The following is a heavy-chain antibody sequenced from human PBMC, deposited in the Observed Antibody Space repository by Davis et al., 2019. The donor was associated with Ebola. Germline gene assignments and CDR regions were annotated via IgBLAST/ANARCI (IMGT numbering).Heavy chain of an antibody. CDR2: INPNSGGT. CDR1: GYTFTGYY. V-gene: IGHV1-2*04. Sequence: AASVKVSCKASGYTFTGYYMHWVRQAPGQGLEWMGWINPNSGGTNYAQKFQGWVTMTRDTSISTAYMELSRLRSDDTAVYYCARGDPYYYYGMDVWGQGTTVTVSS. CDR3: ARGDPYYYYGMDV. J-gene: IGHJ6*02.